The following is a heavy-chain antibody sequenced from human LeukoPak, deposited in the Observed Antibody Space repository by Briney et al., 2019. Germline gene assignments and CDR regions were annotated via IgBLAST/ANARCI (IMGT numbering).Heavy chain of an antibody. D-gene: IGHD3-10*01. CDR3: ARKGSGSHYYFDY. J-gene: IGHJ4*01. CDR1: GGTFSSYA. V-gene: IGHV1-69*13. Sequence: SVKVSCKASGGTFSSYAISWVRQAPGQGLEWMGGIIPIFSTTNYAQKFQGRVTLTADESTSTAYMELSSLRSEDTALYYCARKGSGSHYYFDYWGHGTLVTVSS. CDR2: IIPIFSTT.